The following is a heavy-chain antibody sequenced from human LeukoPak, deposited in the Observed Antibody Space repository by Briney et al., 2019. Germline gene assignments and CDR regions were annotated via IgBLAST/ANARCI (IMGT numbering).Heavy chain of an antibody. Sequence: GGSLRLSCAASGFTFSSYAMSWVRQAPGKGLEWVSAISGSGGSTYYADSVKGRFTISRDNSKNTLYLQMNSLRAEDTAVYYCAKGRHSSSWYLDAFDIWGQGTMVTASS. J-gene: IGHJ3*02. CDR3: AKGRHSSSWYLDAFDI. CDR1: GFTFSSYA. D-gene: IGHD6-13*01. CDR2: ISGSGGST. V-gene: IGHV3-23*01.